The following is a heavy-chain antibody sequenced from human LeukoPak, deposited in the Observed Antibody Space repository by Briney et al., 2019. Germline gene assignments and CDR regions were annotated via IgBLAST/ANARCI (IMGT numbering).Heavy chain of an antibody. J-gene: IGHJ4*02. CDR3: ARVASGYSYGYLYYFDY. V-gene: IGHV3-48*03. Sequence: GGSLRLSCAASGFTFSSYEMNWVRQAPGKGLEWVSYISSSGSTIYYAASVKGRFTISRDNAKNSLYLQMNSLRAEDTAVYYCARVASGYSYGYLYYFDYWGQGTLVTVSS. CDR2: ISSSGSTI. D-gene: IGHD5-18*01. CDR1: GFTFSSYE.